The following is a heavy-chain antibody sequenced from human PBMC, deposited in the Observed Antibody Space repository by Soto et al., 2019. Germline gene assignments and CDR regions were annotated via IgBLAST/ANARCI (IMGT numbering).Heavy chain of an antibody. CDR2: IHYSGST. CDR1: GGSISSGGYY. Sequence: QVQLQESGPGLVKPSQTLSLTCTVSGGSISSGGYYWSWIRQHPGKGLEWIGYIHYSGSTYYNPSLNSRITIPVDTSKNQFSLKLSSVTAADTAVYYCARDCSSTSCFVYWGQGTLVTVSS. V-gene: IGHV4-31*03. D-gene: IGHD2-2*01. J-gene: IGHJ4*02. CDR3: ARDCSSTSCFVY.